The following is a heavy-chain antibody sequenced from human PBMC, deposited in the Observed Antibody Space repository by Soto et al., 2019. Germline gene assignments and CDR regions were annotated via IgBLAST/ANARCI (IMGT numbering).Heavy chain of an antibody. CDR2: IIAIFGTA. Sequence: QVQLVQSGAEVKKPGSSVKVSCKASGGTFSSYAISWVRQAPGQGLEWMGGIIAIFGTADYAQKFQGRVTITADESTSTAYMELSSLRSEDTAVYYCAKPRSIQDYYYGMDVWGQGTTVTVSS. CDR3: AKPRSIQDYYYGMDV. J-gene: IGHJ6*02. D-gene: IGHD6-6*01. CDR1: GGTFSSYA. V-gene: IGHV1-69*12.